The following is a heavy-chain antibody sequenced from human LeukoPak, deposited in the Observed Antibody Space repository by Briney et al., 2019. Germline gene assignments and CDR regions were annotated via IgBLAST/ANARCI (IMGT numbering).Heavy chain of an antibody. CDR2: IWYDGSNK. CDR1: GFTFSSYG. Sequence: PGRSLRLSCAASGFTFSSYGMHWVRQAPGKGLEWVAVIWYDGSNKYYADSVKGRFTISRDNSKNTLYLQLNSLRAEDTAVYYCAKDQYSSSPEIDYWGLGTLVTVSS. D-gene: IGHD6-6*01. J-gene: IGHJ4*02. V-gene: IGHV3-33*06. CDR3: AKDQYSSSPEIDY.